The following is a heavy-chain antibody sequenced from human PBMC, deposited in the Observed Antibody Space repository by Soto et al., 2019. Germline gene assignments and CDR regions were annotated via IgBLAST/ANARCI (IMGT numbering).Heavy chain of an antibody. CDR1: GGTFSSYT. CDR2: IIPILGIA. V-gene: IGHV1-69*02. CDR3: ACSFKGSGSYYYFDY. J-gene: IGHJ4*02. Sequence: SVKVSCKASGGTFSSYTISWVRQAPGQGLEWMGRIIPILGIANYAQKFQGRVTITADKSTSTAYMELSSLRSEDTAVYYCACSFKGSGSYYYFDYWGQGTLVTVSS. D-gene: IGHD3-10*01.